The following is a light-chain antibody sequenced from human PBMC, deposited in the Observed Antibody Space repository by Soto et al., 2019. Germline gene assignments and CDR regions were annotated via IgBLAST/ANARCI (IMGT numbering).Light chain of an antibody. CDR1: QSIVTY. CDR3: KQANSFPIT. CDR2: AAS. V-gene: IGKV1-39*01. Sequence: DIQMTQSPSSLSASVGDRVTITCRASQSIVTYLNWYLQKPGKAPKLLIYAASNLQSGVQSRYSGSGSGTDFTLTIRSLQPEDFATYYCKQANSFPITFGQGTRLEIK. J-gene: IGKJ5*01.